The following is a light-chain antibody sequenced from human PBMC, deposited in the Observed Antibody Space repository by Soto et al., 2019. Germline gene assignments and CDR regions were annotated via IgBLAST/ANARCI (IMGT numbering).Light chain of an antibody. CDR1: QSVSSTY. Sequence: ETVLTQCPATLSLSPVERSPLSCGASQSVSSTYLAWYQQKPGQAPRLLIYGASSRATGIPDRFSGSGSGTDFTLTISRLEPEDFAVYYCQQYGSSITFGQGTRLEIK. CDR2: GAS. V-gene: IGKV3-20*01. J-gene: IGKJ5*01. CDR3: QQYGSSIT.